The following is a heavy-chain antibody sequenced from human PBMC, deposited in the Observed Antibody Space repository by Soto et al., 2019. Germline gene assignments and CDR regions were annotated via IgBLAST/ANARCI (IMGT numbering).Heavy chain of an antibody. CDR3: ARDSPPVKVPWFGDLLYRPNWFDP. V-gene: IGHV1-69*13. D-gene: IGHD3-10*01. CDR1: GGTFSSYA. Sequence: SVKVSCKASGGTFSSYAISWVRQAPGQGLEWMGGIIPIFGTANYAQKFQGRVTITADESTSTAYMELSSLRSEDTAVYYCARDSPPVKVPWFGDLLYRPNWFDPSGQGTLVTVYS. CDR2: IIPIFGTA. J-gene: IGHJ5*02.